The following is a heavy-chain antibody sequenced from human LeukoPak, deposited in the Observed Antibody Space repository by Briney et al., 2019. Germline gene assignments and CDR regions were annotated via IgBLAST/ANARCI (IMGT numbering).Heavy chain of an antibody. D-gene: IGHD2-2*03. CDR1: GYTFTSYY. J-gene: IGHJ5*02. Sequence: ASVKVSCKASGYTFTSYYMHWVRQAPGQGLEWMEIINPSGGSTSYAQKFQGRVTMTRDTSTSTVYMELSSLRSEDTAVYYCARGVDIVVVPAAIHPWGQGTLVTVSS. CDR3: ARGVDIVVVPAAIHP. CDR2: INPSGGST. V-gene: IGHV1-46*03.